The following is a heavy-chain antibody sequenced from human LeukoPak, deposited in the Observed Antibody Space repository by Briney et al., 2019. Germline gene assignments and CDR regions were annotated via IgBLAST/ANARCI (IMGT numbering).Heavy chain of an antibody. CDR1: GYSINSGYY. CDR3: SRTTEEYYCSGKFLKYYSYYYYMDV. D-gene: IGHD3-10*01. Sequence: SETLSLTCTVSGYSINSGYYWVWIRQPPGKGLEWIGSIYRSGSTNYNPSLKSRVTISVDTSKNQFSLKLNSVTAADTAVCYCSRTTEEYYCSGKFLKYYSYYYYMDVWGKGTTVTVSS. J-gene: IGHJ6*03. CDR2: IYRSGST. V-gene: IGHV4-38-2*02.